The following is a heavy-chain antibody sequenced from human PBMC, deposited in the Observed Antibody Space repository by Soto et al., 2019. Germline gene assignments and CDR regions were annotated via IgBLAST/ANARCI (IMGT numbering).Heavy chain of an antibody. V-gene: IGHV4-31*03. CDR1: GGSISSGGYY. CDR3: ARDRPGDYGDYEYYFDY. D-gene: IGHD4-17*01. Sequence: SETLSLTCTVSGGSISSGGYYWSWIRQHPGKGLEWIGYIYYSGSTYYNPSLKSRVTISVDTSKNQFSLKLSSVTAADTAVYYCARDRPGDYGDYEYYFDYWGQGTLVTVSS. CDR2: IYYSGST. J-gene: IGHJ4*02.